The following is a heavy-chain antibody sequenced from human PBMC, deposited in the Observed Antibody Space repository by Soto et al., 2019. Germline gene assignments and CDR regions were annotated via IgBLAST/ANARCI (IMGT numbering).Heavy chain of an antibody. D-gene: IGHD1-7*01. CDR3: ARGVFDITGTSLLDY. CDR1: GGSISSYY. V-gene: IGHV4-4*07. Sequence: SGTLSLTCTVSGGSISSYYWSWIRQPAGKGLEWIGRIYTSGSTNYNPSPKRRVTMSVDTSKNQFSLKLSSVTAADTAVYYCARGVFDITGTSLLDYWGQGTLVTVSS. J-gene: IGHJ4*02. CDR2: IYTSGST.